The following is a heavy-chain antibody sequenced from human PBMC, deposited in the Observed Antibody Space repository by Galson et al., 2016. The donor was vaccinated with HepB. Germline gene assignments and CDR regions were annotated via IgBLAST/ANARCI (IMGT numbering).Heavy chain of an antibody. CDR2: VSGSASGT. J-gene: IGHJ2*01. CDR3: AKVGRAYYETFNGVDWYFDL. V-gene: IGHV3-23*01. D-gene: IGHD3-3*01. Sequence: SLRLSCAASGFTFSTYAMSWVRQAPGKGLEWVSGVSGSASGTYYADSVKGRFTISRDNSKNMLFLQVNSLRAEDTAVYYCAKVGRAYYETFNGVDWYFDLWGRGTLVTVSS. CDR1: GFTFSTYA.